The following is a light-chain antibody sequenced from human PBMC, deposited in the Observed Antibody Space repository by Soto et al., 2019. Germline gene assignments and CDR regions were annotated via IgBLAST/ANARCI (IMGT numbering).Light chain of an antibody. CDR1: QTIYNN. Sequence: IVMTQSPANLSVSSGDRATLSCRASQTIYNNVAWYQQRPGQAPRLLIYDASTRATSVPARFSGSGYGTDFTLSISGLQSADCAVYYCQQFNKWPLTFGGGTKVDIK. CDR2: DAS. J-gene: IGKJ4*01. V-gene: IGKV3-15*01. CDR3: QQFNKWPLT.